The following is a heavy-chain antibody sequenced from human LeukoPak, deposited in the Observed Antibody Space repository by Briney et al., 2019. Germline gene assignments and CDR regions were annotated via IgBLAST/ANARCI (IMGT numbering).Heavy chain of an antibody. J-gene: IGHJ4*02. CDR1: GGTFSSYG. CDR2: IIPIFGTP. CDR3: ARVERPYYYDSSGYPALSFDY. Sequence: ASVKVSCKASGGTFSSYGISWVRQAPGQGLEWMGGIIPIFGTPNYAQKFQGRVTITADESTSTAYMELSSLRSEDTAVYYCARVERPYYYDSSGYPALSFDYWGQGTLVTVSS. D-gene: IGHD3-22*01. V-gene: IGHV1-69*13.